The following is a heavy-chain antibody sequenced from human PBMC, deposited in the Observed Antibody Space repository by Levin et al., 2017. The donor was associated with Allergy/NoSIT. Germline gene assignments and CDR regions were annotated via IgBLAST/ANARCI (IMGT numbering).Heavy chain of an antibody. CDR1: GFTFSRNC. CDR3: ARDLGDRTWWGWFDP. V-gene: IGHV3-7*04. CDR2: IREDGSGE. Sequence: GGSLRLSCAASGFTFSRNCMNWVRQAPGKGLEWVANIREDGSGESYVDSVKGRFTISRDNAKNSLYLEMNSLRAEDTAVYYFARDLGDRTWWGWFDPWGQGTLVTVSS. D-gene: IGHD2-15*01. J-gene: IGHJ5*02.